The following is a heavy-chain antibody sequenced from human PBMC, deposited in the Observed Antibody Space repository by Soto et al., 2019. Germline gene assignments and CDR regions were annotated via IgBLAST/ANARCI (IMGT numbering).Heavy chain of an antibody. CDR2: VYYSGST. CDR1: GDSISSGGYY. CDR3: AKADTTDYFDY. D-gene: IGHD1-1*01. V-gene: IGHV4-31*03. Sequence: QVQLQESGPGLVKPSQTLSLTCTVSGDSISSGGYYWSWIRQHPGKGLEWIGYVYYSGSTDYNPSLKSRITISLDTSKNQFSLKLSSVTAADTAVYYCAKADTTDYFDYWGQGTLVTVSS. J-gene: IGHJ4*02.